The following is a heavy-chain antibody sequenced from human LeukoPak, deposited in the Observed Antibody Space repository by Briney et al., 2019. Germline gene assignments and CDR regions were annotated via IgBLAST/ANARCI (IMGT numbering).Heavy chain of an antibody. CDR3: ASDLGYCSGGSCYPVPGY. V-gene: IGHV1-18*01. CDR1: GYTFTSYG. J-gene: IGHJ4*02. CDR2: ISAYNGNT. D-gene: IGHD2-15*01. Sequence: ASVTVSYKASGYTFTSYGIRCVRQAPGQGLEWMGWISAYNGNTNYAQKLQGRVTMTTDTSTSTAYMELRSLRSDDTAVYYCASDLGYCSGGSCYPVPGYWGQGTLVTVSS.